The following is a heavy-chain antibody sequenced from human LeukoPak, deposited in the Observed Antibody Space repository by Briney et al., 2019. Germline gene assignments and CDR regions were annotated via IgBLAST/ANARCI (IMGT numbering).Heavy chain of an antibody. CDR2: TYYRSKWYN. D-gene: IGHD6-13*01. V-gene: IGHV6-1*01. J-gene: IGHJ6*03. CDR3: ARDSIAAAGFGSYYYYMDV. CDR1: RDSVSSNSAA. Sequence: SQTLSLTCAISRDSVSSNSAAWNWIRQSPSRGLEWLGRTYYRSKWYNDYAVSVKSRITINPDTSKNQFSLQLNSVTPEDTAVYYCARDSIAAAGFGSYYYYMDVWGKGTTVTISS.